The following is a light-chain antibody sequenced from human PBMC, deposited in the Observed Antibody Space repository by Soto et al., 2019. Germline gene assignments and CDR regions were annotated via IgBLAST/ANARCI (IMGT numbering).Light chain of an antibody. CDR3: QQYGSSSWA. CDR2: DAS. J-gene: IGKJ1*01. Sequence: EIVVTQSPGTLSLSPGERATLSCRASQSVSNNYLAWYQQKPGQSPRLLIYDASSRATGIPDRFSGSGSGTDFTLTISRLEPEDFAVYYCQQYGSSSWAFGQGTKVEIK. CDR1: QSVSNNY. V-gene: IGKV3-20*01.